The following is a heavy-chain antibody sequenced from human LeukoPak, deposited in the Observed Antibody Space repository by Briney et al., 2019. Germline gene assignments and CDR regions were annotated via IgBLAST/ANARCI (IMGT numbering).Heavy chain of an antibody. V-gene: IGHV1-69*04. J-gene: IGHJ4*02. D-gene: IGHD2/OR15-2a*01. CDR3: ARDTARSPIVIVPPAKQKYYFDY. Sequence: GASVKVSCKASGGTFSSYAISWVRQAPGQGLEWIGRTIPIFPLTNYLQKFQVRVTITWDKSTSTAYMELSSLRSDDTAVYYCARDTARSPIVIVPPAKQKYYFDYWGQGTLVTVSS. CDR2: TIPIFPLT. CDR1: GGTFSSYA.